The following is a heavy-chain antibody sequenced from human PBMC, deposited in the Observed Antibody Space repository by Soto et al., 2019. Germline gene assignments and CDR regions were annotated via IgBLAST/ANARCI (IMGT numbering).Heavy chain of an antibody. J-gene: IGHJ6*03. V-gene: IGHV3-23*01. CDR3: AKDEYDFWSGHYYMDV. D-gene: IGHD3-3*01. CDR1: GFTFSSYA. CDR2: ISGSGGST. Sequence: TGGSLRLSCAASGFTFSSYAMSWVRQAPGKGLEWVSAISGSGGSTYYADSVKGRFTISRDNSKNTLYLQMNSLRAEDTAVYYCAKDEYDFWSGHYYMDVWGKGTTVTVSS.